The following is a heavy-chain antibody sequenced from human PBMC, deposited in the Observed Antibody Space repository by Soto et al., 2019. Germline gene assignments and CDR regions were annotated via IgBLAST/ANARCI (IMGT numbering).Heavy chain of an antibody. CDR3: ARLNIVVVTAPYYFDY. V-gene: IGHV4-59*05. Sequence: ETLSVISHVSGGSISIYYWSRIRQPSGKGLEWIGSIYYSGSTYYNPSLKSRVTISVDTSKNQFSLKLSSVTAADTAVYYCARLNIVVVTAPYYFDYWGQGTLVTVSS. CDR2: IYYSGST. D-gene: IGHD2-21*02. CDR1: GGSISIYY. J-gene: IGHJ4*02.